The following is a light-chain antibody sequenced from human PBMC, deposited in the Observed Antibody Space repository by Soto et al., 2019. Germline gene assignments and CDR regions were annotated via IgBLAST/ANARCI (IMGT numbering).Light chain of an antibody. CDR3: QKSDGY. Sequence: DIQMTQSPSTLSASVGDRVTITCRASQSFNNWLAWYQQKPGKAPKLLIYDASTLQSGVPSRFSGSGSGTEFTLTISSLQPYDFATYYCQKSDGYFGQRTRLEIK. J-gene: IGKJ2*01. CDR1: QSFNNW. V-gene: IGKV1-5*01. CDR2: DAS.